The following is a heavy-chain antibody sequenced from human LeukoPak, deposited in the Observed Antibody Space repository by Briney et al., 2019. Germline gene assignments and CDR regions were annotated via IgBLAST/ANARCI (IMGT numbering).Heavy chain of an antibody. CDR2: ISYDGPNR. Sequence: GGSLRLSCAASGFTFSSYGMHWVRQAPGKGLEWAAVISYDGPNRYYADSVKGRFTISRDDSKDTLHLQMSSLRAEDTAVYYCAKEKLPSGYSFLTDYWGQGTLVTVSS. CDR3: AKEKLPSGYSFLTDY. J-gene: IGHJ4*02. CDR1: GFTFSSYG. D-gene: IGHD5-18*01. V-gene: IGHV3-30*18.